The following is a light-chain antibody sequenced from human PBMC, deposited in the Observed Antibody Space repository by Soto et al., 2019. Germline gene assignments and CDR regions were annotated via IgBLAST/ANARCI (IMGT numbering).Light chain of an antibody. V-gene: IGKV1-39*01. J-gene: IGKJ2*01. CDR1: QTISTH. CDR2: GGY. CDR3: QQSYNTPYT. Sequence: DIQMTQSPSSLSASPGDRVTITCRAGQTISTHLSWYHQRPGKTPNLLIYGGYFLQSGVPSRFSGSGSGTEFTLTISSLQPEDFGPYFCQQSYNTPYTFGQGTKLEI.